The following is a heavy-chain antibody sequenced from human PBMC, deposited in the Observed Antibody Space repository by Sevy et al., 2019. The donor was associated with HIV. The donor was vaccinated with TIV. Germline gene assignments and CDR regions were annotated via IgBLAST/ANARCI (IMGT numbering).Heavy chain of an antibody. D-gene: IGHD3-22*01. CDR1: GGSISSSSYY. CDR2: IYYSGST. V-gene: IGHV4-39*01. Sequence: SETLSLTCTVSGGSISSSSYYWGWIRQRPGKGLEWIRSIYYSGSTYYNPSLKSRVTISVDTSKNQFSLKLSSVTAADTAVYYCARFQRSSGYFDYWGQGTLVTVSS. CDR3: ARFQRSSGYFDY. J-gene: IGHJ4*02.